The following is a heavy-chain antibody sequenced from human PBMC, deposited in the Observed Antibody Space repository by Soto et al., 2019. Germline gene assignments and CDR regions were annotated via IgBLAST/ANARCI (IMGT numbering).Heavy chain of an antibody. CDR1: GFSLSTSGVG. J-gene: IGHJ3*02. CDR3: AHSGLINYDSSGHGDDAFDI. V-gene: IGHV2-5*02. D-gene: IGHD3-22*01. Sequence: SGPTLVNPTQTLTLTCTFSGFSLSTSGVGVGWIRQPPGKALEWLALIYWDDDKRYSPSLKSRLTITKDTSKNQVVLTMTNMDPVDTATYYCAHSGLINYDSSGHGDDAFDIWGQGTMVPVSS. CDR2: IYWDDDK.